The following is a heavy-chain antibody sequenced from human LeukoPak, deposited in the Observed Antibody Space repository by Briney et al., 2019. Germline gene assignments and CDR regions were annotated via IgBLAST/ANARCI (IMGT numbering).Heavy chain of an antibody. V-gene: IGHV4-4*07. Sequence: PSETLSLTCTVSGGSISSYYWSWIRQPAGKGLEWIGRTYTSGSTNYNPSLKSRVTMSVDTSKNQFSLKLSSVTAADTAVYYCARDGWYSSSSGWFDPWGQGTLVTVSS. CDR3: ARDGWYSSSSGWFDP. D-gene: IGHD6-6*01. J-gene: IGHJ5*02. CDR2: TYTSGST. CDR1: GGSISSYY.